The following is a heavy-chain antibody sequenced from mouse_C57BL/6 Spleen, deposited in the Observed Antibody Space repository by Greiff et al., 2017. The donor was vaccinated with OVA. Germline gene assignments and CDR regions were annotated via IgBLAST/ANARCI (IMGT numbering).Heavy chain of an antibody. Sequence: QVQLQQPGAELVKPGASVKMSCKASGYTFTSYWITWVKQRPGQGLEWIGDIYPGSGSTNYNEKFKSKATLTVDTSSSTAYMQLSSLTSEGSAVYYCARRGKLLSYAMDYWGQGTSVTVSS. J-gene: IGHJ4*01. CDR2: IYPGSGST. CDR1: GYTFTSYW. CDR3: ARRGKLLSYAMDY. V-gene: IGHV1-55*01. D-gene: IGHD1-1*01.